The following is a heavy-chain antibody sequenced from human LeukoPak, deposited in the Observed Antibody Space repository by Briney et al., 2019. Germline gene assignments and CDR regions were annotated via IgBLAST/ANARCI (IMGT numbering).Heavy chain of an antibody. Sequence: ASVKVSCKASGYTFTSYYMHWVRQAPGQGLEWMGIINPSGGSTSYAQKFQGRVTMTRDMSTSTVYMELRSLRSDDTAVYYCARDGEDSSGYYFPYNWFDPWGQGTLVTVSS. V-gene: IGHV1-46*01. J-gene: IGHJ5*02. CDR3: ARDGEDSSGYYFPYNWFDP. CDR1: GYTFTSYY. D-gene: IGHD3-22*01. CDR2: INPSGGST.